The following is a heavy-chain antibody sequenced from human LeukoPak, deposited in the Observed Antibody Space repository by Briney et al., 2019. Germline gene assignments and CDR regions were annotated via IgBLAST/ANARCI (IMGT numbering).Heavy chain of an antibody. CDR3: AGSIAARVFGGGDH. CDR1: GCSFTNYW. CDR2: IYPHDSDT. V-gene: IGHV5-51*01. D-gene: IGHD6-6*01. Sequence: GESLKISCKDSGCSFTNYWIGWVRQVPGKGPEWMAIIYPHDSDTRYSPSFHGQVTISADKSISTAYLQWSSLKASDTAMYYCAGSIAARVFGGGDHWGQGTLVTVSS. J-gene: IGHJ4*02.